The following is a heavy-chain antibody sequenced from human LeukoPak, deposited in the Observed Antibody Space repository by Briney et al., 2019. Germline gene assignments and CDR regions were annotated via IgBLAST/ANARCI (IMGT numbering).Heavy chain of an antibody. CDR3: AKGEDSYSSGWPYYFDY. D-gene: IGHD6-19*01. J-gene: IGHJ4*02. Sequence: HPGGSLRLSCAASGFTFSSYAMSWVRQAPGKGLEWVSAISGSGGSTYYADSVKGRFTISRDNSKNTLYLQMNSLRAEDTAVYYCAKGEDSYSSGWPYYFDYWGQGTLVTVSS. CDR2: ISGSGGST. V-gene: IGHV3-23*01. CDR1: GFTFSSYA.